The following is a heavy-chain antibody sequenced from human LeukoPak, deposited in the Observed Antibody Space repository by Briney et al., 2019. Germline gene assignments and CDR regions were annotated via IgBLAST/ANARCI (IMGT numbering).Heavy chain of an antibody. CDR1: GGTFSSYA. CDR2: MNPNSGNT. J-gene: IGHJ4*02. V-gene: IGHV1-8*02. CDR3: ARISRGPTGDY. Sequence: ASVKVSCKASGGTFSSYAISWVRQAPGQGLEWMGWMNPNSGNTGYAQKFQGRVTMTRNTSISTAYMELSSLRSEDTAVYYCARISRGPTGDYWGQGTLVTVSS. D-gene: IGHD3-10*01.